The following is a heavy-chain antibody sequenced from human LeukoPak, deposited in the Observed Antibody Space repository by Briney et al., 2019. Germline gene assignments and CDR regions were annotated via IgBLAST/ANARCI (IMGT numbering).Heavy chain of an antibody. V-gene: IGHV4-59*01. CDR1: GGSISSYY. D-gene: IGHD2-21*02. J-gene: IGHJ3*02. CDR2: THYSGST. CDR3: ASGYCGGACQLGGVDM. Sequence: SETLSLTCTVSGGSISSYYWSWLRQPPGKGLEYIGYTHYSGSTNYNPSLKSRVTISLDMSGNQFSLKLSSVTAADTAVYYCASGYCGGACQLGGVDMWGQGTMVTVSS.